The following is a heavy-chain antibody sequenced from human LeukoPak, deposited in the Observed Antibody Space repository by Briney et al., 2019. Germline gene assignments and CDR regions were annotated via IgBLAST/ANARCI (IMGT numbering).Heavy chain of an antibody. J-gene: IGHJ6*02. CDR1: GGSLSGYF. Sequence: SETLSLTCTVSGGSLSGYFWSWIRQPPGKGLEWIAYIYYTGGTDYNPSLKGRVTLSVDTSKNQLSLRLTSVTAADTAVYYCATSRGYGGYGLDVWGQGTTVTVS. CDR2: IYYTGGT. CDR3: ATSRGYGGYGLDV. V-gene: IGHV4-59*01. D-gene: IGHD4-23*01.